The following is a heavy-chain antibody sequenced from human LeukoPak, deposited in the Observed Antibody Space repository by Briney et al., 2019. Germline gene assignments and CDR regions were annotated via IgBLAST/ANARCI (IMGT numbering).Heavy chain of an antibody. CDR1: GGSFSGYY. D-gene: IGHD6-6*01. J-gene: IGHJ4*02. Sequence: ETLSLTCAVYGGSFSGYYWSWIRQPPGKGLEWIGEINHSGSTNYNPSLKSRVTISVDTSKNQFSLKLSSVTAADTAVYYCARLNGVAARPSWGQGTLVTVSS. CDR3: ARLNGVAARPS. CDR2: INHSGST. V-gene: IGHV4-34*01.